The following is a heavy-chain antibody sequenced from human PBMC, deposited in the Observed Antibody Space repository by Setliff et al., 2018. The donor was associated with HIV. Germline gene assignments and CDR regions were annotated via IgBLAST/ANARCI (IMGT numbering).Heavy chain of an antibody. V-gene: IGHV4-38-2*01. D-gene: IGHD3-22*01. CDR1: GYSISSGYY. J-gene: IGHJ4*02. CDR2: IYHSGST. CDR3: ARQGYYDSRLDW. Sequence: SETLSLTCAVSGYSISSGYYWGWIRQPPGKGLEWIGSIYHSGSTYYNPSLKSRVTISVDTSKNQSSLKLSSVTAADTAVYYCARQGYYDSRLDWWGQGTLVTVSS.